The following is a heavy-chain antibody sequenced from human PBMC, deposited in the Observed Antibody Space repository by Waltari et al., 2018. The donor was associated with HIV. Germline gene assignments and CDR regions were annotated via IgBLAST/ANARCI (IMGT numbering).Heavy chain of an antibody. Sequence: QVQLVQSGAEVKKPGASVKVSCKASGYTFTSYAMHWVRQAPGQRLEWMGGINAGNGNTKYSQKFQGRVTITRDTSASTAYMELSSLRSEDTAVYYCARGSSYNWSFYYYGMDVWGQGTTVTVSS. D-gene: IGHD1-1*01. CDR1: GYTFTSYA. V-gene: IGHV1-3*01. CDR2: INAGNGNT. J-gene: IGHJ6*02. CDR3: ARGSSYNWSFYYYGMDV.